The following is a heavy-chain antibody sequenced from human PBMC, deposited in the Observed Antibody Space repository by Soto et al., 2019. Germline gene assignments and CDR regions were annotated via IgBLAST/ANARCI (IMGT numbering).Heavy chain of an antibody. CDR1: GFTVSTYG. CDR3: TGEVASGY. V-gene: IGHV3-30*03. J-gene: IGHJ4*02. CDR2: ISRDGGTK. Sequence: QVQLVESGGGVVQPGRSLRLSCAVSGFTVSTYGMHWVRQAPGKGLEWVAVISRDGGTKYYADSVKGRFTISRDNSRNTLFLEMNSLRGDDMAVYYCTGEVASGYLGPGTLVTVSS. D-gene: IGHD2-8*02.